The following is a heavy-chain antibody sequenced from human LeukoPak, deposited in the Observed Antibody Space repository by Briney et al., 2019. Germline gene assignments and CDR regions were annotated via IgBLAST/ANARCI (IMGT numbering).Heavy chain of an antibody. Sequence: SVNVSCKASGGTFSSYAISWVRQAPGQGLEWMGGIIPIFGTANYAQKFQGRVTITADESTSTAYMELSSLRSEDTAVYYCARDGTEGAANRFDPWGQGTLVTVSS. D-gene: IGHD1-26*01. CDR2: IIPIFGTA. CDR1: GGTFSSYA. J-gene: IGHJ5*02. V-gene: IGHV1-69*01. CDR3: ARDGTEGAANRFDP.